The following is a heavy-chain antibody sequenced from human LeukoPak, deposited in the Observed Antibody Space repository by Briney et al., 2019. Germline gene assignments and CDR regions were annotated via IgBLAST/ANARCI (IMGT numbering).Heavy chain of an antibody. CDR1: GGSISSYY. CDR3: ASGPRYYYDSSAYFDY. V-gene: IGHV4-59*01. J-gene: IGHJ4*02. D-gene: IGHD3-22*01. Sequence: SETLSLTCTVSGGSISSYYWSWIRQPPGKGLEWIGYIYYSGSTNYNPSLKSRVTISVDTSKNQFSLKLSSVTAADTAVYYCASGPRYYYDSSAYFDYWGQGTLVTVSS. CDR2: IYYSGST.